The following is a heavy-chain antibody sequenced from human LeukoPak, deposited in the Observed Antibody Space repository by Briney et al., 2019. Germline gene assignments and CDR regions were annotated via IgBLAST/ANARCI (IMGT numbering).Heavy chain of an antibody. CDR1: GFSFSRYA. CDR2: ISGSGGST. CDR3: ARETYDYGDAFDI. Sequence: PGGSLRLSCAASGFSFSRYAMNWVRQAPGKGLEWVSAISGSGGSTYYADSVKGRFTISRDNSKNTLYLQMNSLRAEDTAVYYCARETYDYGDAFDIWGQGTMVTVSS. V-gene: IGHV3-23*01. D-gene: IGHD4-17*01. J-gene: IGHJ3*02.